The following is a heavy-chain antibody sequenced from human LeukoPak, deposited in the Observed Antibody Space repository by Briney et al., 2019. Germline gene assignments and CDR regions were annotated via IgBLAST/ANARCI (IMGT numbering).Heavy chain of an antibody. CDR3: AKGAGGSYGLYHFDY. D-gene: IGHD6-19*01. CDR2: ISGSGDST. CDR1: GFTFTRYG. V-gene: IGHV3-23*01. Sequence: GGSLRLSCAASGFTFTRYGMSWVRQAPGKGLEWVSSISGSGDSTYYADSVKGRFTISRDNSKNTVYLQVNSLRAEDTAVYFCAKGAGGSYGLYHFDYWGQGTLVTVSS. J-gene: IGHJ4*02.